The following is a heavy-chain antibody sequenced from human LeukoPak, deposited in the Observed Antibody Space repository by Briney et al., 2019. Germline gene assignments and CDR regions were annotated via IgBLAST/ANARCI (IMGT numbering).Heavy chain of an antibody. V-gene: IGHV4-34*01. D-gene: IGHD1-26*01. CDR1: GGSFSDHY. CDR3: ARGIETSKRRGYDY. J-gene: IGHJ4*02. CDR2: INHSGNT. Sequence: SETLSLTCAVYGGSFSDHYWSWIRQPPGKGLEWIGEINHSGNTNYNPSLKSRVTISVDTSKNQFSLKLSSVTAADTAVYYCARGIETSKRRGYDYWGQGTLVTVSS.